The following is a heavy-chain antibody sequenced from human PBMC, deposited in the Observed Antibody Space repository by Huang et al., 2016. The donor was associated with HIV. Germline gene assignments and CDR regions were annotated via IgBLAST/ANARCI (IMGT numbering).Heavy chain of an antibody. CDR1: GGSIRSDNYY. Sequence: QLQLQESGPGLVKPSETLSLTCTVSGGSIRSDNYYWGWIRQPPGKGLEWIGSIYYSGGTYYNPARKSRVTITVDTSKNQFSRKMRSVTAADTAVYYCARLPGSITMIRGVITDPYWGQGTLVTVSS. CDR3: ARLPGSITMIRGVITDPY. CDR2: IYYSGGT. V-gene: IGHV4-39*01. J-gene: IGHJ4*02. D-gene: IGHD3-10*01.